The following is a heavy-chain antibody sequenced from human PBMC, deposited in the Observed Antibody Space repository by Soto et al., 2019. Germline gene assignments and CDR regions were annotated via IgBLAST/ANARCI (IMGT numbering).Heavy chain of an antibody. CDR3: ARESAYAGHPLAFDY. CDR2: IIPFFGTS. CDR1: GDTFDGYA. V-gene: IGHV1-69*01. D-gene: IGHD2-8*01. J-gene: IGHJ4*02. Sequence: QVQLVQSGTEVKKPGSSVKVSCKASGDTFDGYAISWVRQAPGRGLEWVGGIIPFFGTSHYSQKFQGRVTITADESTNTAYMELSGMKSEDSAIYYCARESAYAGHPLAFDYGGQGTLVTVSA.